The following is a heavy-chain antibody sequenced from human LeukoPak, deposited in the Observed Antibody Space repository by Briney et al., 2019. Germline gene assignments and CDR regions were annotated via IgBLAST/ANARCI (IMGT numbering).Heavy chain of an antibody. CDR3: ARHSPRRVDTAMVTGHYFDY. CDR1: GGSISSSSYY. CDR2: IYYSGST. Sequence: SETLSLTCTVSGGSISSSSYYWGWIRQPPGKGLEWIGSIYYSGSTYYNPSLKSRVTISVDTSKNQFSLKLSSVTAADTAVYYCARHSPRRVDTAMVTGHYFDYWGQGTLVTVSS. D-gene: IGHD5-18*01. J-gene: IGHJ4*02. V-gene: IGHV4-39*01.